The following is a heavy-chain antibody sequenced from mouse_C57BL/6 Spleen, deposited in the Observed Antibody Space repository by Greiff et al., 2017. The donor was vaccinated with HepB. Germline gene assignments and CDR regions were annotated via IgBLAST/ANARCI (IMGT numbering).Heavy chain of an antibody. J-gene: IGHJ2*01. CDR3: ARPSLSYGSTDY. V-gene: IGHV1-61*01. CDR2: IYPSDSGT. CDR1: GYTFTSYW. D-gene: IGHD1-1*01. Sequence: VQLQQPGAELVRPGSSVKLSCKASGYTFTSYWMDWVKQRPGQGLEWIGNIYPSDSGTHYNQKFKDKATLTVDKSSSTAYMQLSSLTSEDSAVYYCARPSLSYGSTDYWGQGTTLTVSS.